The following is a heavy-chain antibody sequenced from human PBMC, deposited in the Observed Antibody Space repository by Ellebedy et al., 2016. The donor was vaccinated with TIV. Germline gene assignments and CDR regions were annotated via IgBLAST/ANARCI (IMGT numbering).Heavy chain of an antibody. CDR1: GFTFSNHG. CDR2: ISAGGETT. D-gene: IGHD5-24*01. V-gene: IGHV3-23*01. J-gene: IGHJ6*02. CDR3: APRFPTYNVDV. Sequence: GRSLRLSXAASGFTFSNHGMTWVRQAPGKGLEWVSSISAGGETTYYADSVKGRFTSSRDSAKNTLYLLMNSLRADDTAVYYGAPRFPTYNVDVWGRGTTVIVSS.